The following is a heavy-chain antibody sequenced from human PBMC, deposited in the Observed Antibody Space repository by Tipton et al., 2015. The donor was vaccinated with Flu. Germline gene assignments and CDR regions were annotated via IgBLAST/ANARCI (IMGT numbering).Heavy chain of an antibody. CDR3: ARGPTRGGSPYFFDS. CDR1: GGSISGYY. Sequence: TLSLTCTVSGGSISGYYYNWIRQPPGKGLEWIGYIYYSGSTNYSPSLKSRVTLSLDTSTNQFSLRLSSVTAADTAVYYCARGPTRGGSPYFFDSWGQGTLVTVSS. V-gene: IGHV4-59*12. CDR2: IYYSGST. J-gene: IGHJ4*02. D-gene: IGHD3-10*01.